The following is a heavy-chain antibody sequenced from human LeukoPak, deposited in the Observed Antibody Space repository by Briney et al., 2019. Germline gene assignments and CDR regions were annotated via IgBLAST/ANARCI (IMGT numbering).Heavy chain of an antibody. J-gene: IGHJ4*02. D-gene: IGHD6-6*01. Sequence: GGSLRLSCAASGFTFSSYWMIWVRQAPGKGLEWVANIKEDGSEEYYVDSVKGRFTISRDNAKNSLYLQMNSLRAEDTAVYYCARDLGIAARCFDYWGQGTLVTVSS. CDR3: ARDLGIAARCFDY. V-gene: IGHV3-7*03. CDR2: IKEDGSEE. CDR1: GFTFSSYW.